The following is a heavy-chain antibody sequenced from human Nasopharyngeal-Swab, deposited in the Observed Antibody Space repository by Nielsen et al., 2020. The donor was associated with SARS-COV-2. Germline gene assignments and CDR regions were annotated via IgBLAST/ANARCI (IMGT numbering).Heavy chain of an antibody. D-gene: IGHD3-10*01. Sequence: ASVKVSCKASGYTFTTYYIHWVRQAPGQGLEWMGIINPSGGGTNYAQKFKGRATMTGDTSTGTVYMELTSLTSEDTAVYCCARMMYFHGYYAMDVWGQGTTVTVSS. V-gene: IGHV1-46*01. CDR1: GYTFTTYY. CDR2: INPSGGGT. CDR3: ARMMYFHGYYAMDV. J-gene: IGHJ6*02.